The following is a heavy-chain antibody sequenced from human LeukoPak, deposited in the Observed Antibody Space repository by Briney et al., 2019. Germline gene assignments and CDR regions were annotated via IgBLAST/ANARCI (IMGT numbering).Heavy chain of an antibody. V-gene: IGHV3-7*01. CDR2: IKKDGGEE. J-gene: IGHJ4*02. CDR3: VRERGVAKGDY. D-gene: IGHD3-10*01. CDR1: GFTLSSYW. Sequence: GGSLRLSCAASGFTLSSYWMSWVRQAPEKGLEWVANIKKDGGEEYYVDSVKGRFTISRDNAKNSLYLQMSSLRVEDMAVYYCVRERGVAKGDYWGQGTLVTVSS.